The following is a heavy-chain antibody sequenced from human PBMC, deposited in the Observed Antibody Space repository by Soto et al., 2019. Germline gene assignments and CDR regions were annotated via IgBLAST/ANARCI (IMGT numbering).Heavy chain of an antibody. CDR2: ISGSGGST. V-gene: IGHV3-23*01. D-gene: IGHD5-18*01. Sequence: GSLRLSCAASGFTFSSYAMSWVRQAPGKGLEWVSAISGSGGSTYYADSVKGRFTISRDNSKNTLYLQMNSLRAEDTAVYYCAKGIPPPPVIYYYYYGMDVWGQGTTVTVSS. CDR3: AKGIPPPPVIYYYYYGMDV. CDR1: GFTFSSYA. J-gene: IGHJ6*02.